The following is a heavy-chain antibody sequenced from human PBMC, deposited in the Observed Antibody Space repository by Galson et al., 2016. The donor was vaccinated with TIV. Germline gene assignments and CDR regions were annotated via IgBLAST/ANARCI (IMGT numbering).Heavy chain of an antibody. Sequence: GYSFTGYYMHWVRQAPGQGLEWLGRINPNNDDTDYAEKFQGRLTFTRDTSITTATMELSRLGSDDTAVYYCTCHSGYHYVNEYFHHWGQGTLVTVSS. V-gene: IGHV1-2*06. CDR2: INPNNDDT. D-gene: IGHD3-22*01. CDR3: TCHSGYHYVNEYFHH. J-gene: IGHJ1*01. CDR1: GYSFTGYY.